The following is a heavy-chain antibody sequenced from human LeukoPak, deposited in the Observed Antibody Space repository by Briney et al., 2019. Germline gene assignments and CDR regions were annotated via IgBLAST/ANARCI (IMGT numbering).Heavy chain of an antibody. CDR2: ISGSGGST. CDR3: AKALSRITMIVVAEAFDY. Sequence: GGSLRLSCAVSGFTFSSYAMSWVRQAPGKGLEWVSAISGSGGSTYYADSVKGRFTISRDNSKNTLYLQMNSMRAEDTAVYYCAKALSRITMIVVAEAFDYWGQGTLVTVSS. V-gene: IGHV3-23*01. J-gene: IGHJ4*02. D-gene: IGHD3-22*01. CDR1: GFTFSSYA.